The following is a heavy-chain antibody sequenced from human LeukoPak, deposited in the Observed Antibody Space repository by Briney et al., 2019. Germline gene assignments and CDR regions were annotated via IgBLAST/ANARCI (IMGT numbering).Heavy chain of an antibody. CDR3: ARHYGP. J-gene: IGHJ5*02. V-gene: IGHV4-39*01. D-gene: IGHD3-10*01. CDR1: GGSINGYY. CDR2: IYDSGST. Sequence: SETLSLTCTVSGGSINGYYWGWIRQPPGKGLEWIGSIYDSGSTYYNPSLKSRVTISVDTSKNQFSLKLNSVTAADTAVYYCARHYGPWGQGTLVTVSS.